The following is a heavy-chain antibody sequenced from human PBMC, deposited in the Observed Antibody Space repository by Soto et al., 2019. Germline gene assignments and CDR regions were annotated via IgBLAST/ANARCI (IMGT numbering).Heavy chain of an antibody. Sequence: KPSETLSLTCAVYGGSFSGYYWSWIRQPPGKGLEWIGYIYYSGSTNYNPSLKSRVTISVDTSKNQFSLKLSSVTAADTAVYYCASNKEYGDYAFFDYWGQGNLVTVSS. CDR1: GGSFSGYY. V-gene: IGHV4-59*08. D-gene: IGHD4-17*01. CDR3: ASNKEYGDYAFFDY. J-gene: IGHJ4*02. CDR2: IYYSGST.